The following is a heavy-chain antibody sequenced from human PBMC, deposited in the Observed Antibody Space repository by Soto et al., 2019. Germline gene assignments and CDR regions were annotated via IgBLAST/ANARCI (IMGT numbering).Heavy chain of an antibody. Sequence: SETLSLTCTLSGDSIRSYYCTWIRQPPGKGLELIAYIYYSGSTRYYPSLKSRCTISVDMSKNQFSLKLSSVISADTAGYYCTRAYGGLDNGLDVWSEGAVVTVSS. V-gene: IGHV4-59*01. CDR3: TRAYGGLDNGLDV. CDR2: IYYSGST. CDR1: GDSIRSYY. J-gene: IGHJ6*04. D-gene: IGHD5-12*01.